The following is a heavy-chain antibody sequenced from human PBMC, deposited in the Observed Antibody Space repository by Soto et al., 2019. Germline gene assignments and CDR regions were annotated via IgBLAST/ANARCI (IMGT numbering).Heavy chain of an antibody. J-gene: IGHJ4*02. V-gene: IGHV3-30-3*01. CDR2: ISYDGSNK. CDR3: ARSGYSYGPFDY. Sequence: SLRLSCAASGFTFSSYAMHWVRQAPGKGLEWVAVISYDGSNKYYADSVKGRFTISRDNSKNTLYLQMNSLRAEDTAVYYCARSGYSYGPFDYWGQGTLVTVSS. D-gene: IGHD5-18*01. CDR1: GFTFSSYA.